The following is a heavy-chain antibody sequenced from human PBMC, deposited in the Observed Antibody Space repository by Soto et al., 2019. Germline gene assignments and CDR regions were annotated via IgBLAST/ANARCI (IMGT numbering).Heavy chain of an antibody. CDR2: ISYDGSNK. Sequence: QVQLVESGGGVVQPGRSLRLSCAASGFTFSSYAMHWVRQAPGKGLEWVAVISYDGSNKYYADSVKGRFTISRDNSKNTLYRQMNSLRAEDTAVYYCARGGRGELSVRDAFDIWGQGTMVTVSS. V-gene: IGHV3-30-3*01. CDR1: GFTFSSYA. J-gene: IGHJ3*02. D-gene: IGHD3-16*02. CDR3: ARGGRGELSVRDAFDI.